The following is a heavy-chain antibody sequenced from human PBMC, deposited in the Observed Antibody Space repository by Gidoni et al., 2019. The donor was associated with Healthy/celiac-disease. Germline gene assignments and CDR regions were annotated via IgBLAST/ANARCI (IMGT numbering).Heavy chain of an antibody. V-gene: IGHV3-23*01. CDR3: AKDPGYCSGGSCYSVGFDP. CDR1: GFTFSSYA. Sequence: EVQLLESGGGLVQPGGSLRISGAAPGFTFSSYAMSWVRQAPGKGLEWVSAISGSGGSTYYADSVKGRFTISRDNSKNTLYLQMNSLRAEDTAVYYCAKDPGYCSGGSCYSVGFDPWGQGTLVTVSS. D-gene: IGHD2-15*01. CDR2: ISGSGGST. J-gene: IGHJ5*02.